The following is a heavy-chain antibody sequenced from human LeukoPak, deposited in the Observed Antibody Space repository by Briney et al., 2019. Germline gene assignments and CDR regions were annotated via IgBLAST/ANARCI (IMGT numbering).Heavy chain of an antibody. V-gene: IGHV3-30*02. CDR3: ARGVEPLAANTLAY. J-gene: IGHJ4*02. CDR1: GFTFSNYA. D-gene: IGHD1-14*01. Sequence: GGSLRLSCAASGFTFSNYAMHWVRQAPGKGLEWVTFIRYDGSNKYYADSVKGRFTISRDNSKNTLYLEMNSLSPDDTAVYYCARGVEPLAANTLAYWGQGTLVTVSS. CDR2: IRYDGSNK.